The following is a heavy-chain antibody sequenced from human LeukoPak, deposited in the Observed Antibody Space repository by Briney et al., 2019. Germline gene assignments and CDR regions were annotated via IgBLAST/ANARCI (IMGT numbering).Heavy chain of an antibody. CDR2: IYPNSGGT. V-gene: IGHV1-2*02. CDR3: ARDLATTSTWEFDY. CDR1: GYIFTGYY. J-gene: IGHJ4*02. D-gene: IGHD1-26*01. Sequence: GASLKVSCKASGYIFTGYYMHWVRQAPGQGLEWMGWIYPNSGGTRYAQKFQGRVTMTRDTSISTAYMELSGLTSDDTAVLYCARDLATTSTWEFDYWGQGTLVSVSS.